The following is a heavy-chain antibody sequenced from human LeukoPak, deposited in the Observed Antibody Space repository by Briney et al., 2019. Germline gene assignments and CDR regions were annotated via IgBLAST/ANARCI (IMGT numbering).Heavy chain of an antibody. Sequence: PGGSLRLSCAASGFTFSSYEMNWVRQAPGKGLEWVSYISSSGSTIYYADSVKGRFTISRDNAKNSLYLQMNSLRAEDTAVYYCARGMSYRVLRYFDYWGQGTLVTVSS. V-gene: IGHV3-48*03. J-gene: IGHJ4*02. CDR3: ARGMSYRVLRYFDY. CDR2: ISSSGSTI. CDR1: GFTFSSYE. D-gene: IGHD3-9*01.